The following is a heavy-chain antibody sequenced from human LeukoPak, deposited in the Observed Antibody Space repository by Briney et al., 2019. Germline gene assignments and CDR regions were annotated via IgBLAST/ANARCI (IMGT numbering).Heavy chain of an antibody. J-gene: IGHJ6*02. D-gene: IGHD3-16*01. CDR1: GFTFSSYW. V-gene: IGHV3-74*01. CDR3: ARVLLVHDYYYGMDV. Sequence: GGSLRLSCAASGFTFSSYWMHWVRQAPGKGLVWVSRINSDGSSTSYGDSVKGRFTISRDNAKNTLYLQMNSLRAEDTAVYYCARVLLVHDYYYGMDVWGQGTTVTVSS. CDR2: INSDGSST.